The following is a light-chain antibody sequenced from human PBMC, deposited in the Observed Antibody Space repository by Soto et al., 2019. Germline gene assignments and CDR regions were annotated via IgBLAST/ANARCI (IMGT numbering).Light chain of an antibody. CDR3: HQRSTWPFT. CDR2: DAS. J-gene: IGKJ3*01. V-gene: IGKV3-11*01. Sequence: EIVLTQSPATLSLSPGERATLSCRASQSISSYLAWYQQKPDQAPRLLISDASNRATGIPARFSGSWSGTDFTLTISSLEPEDFAVYYCHQRSTWPFTFGPGTKVDIK. CDR1: QSISSY.